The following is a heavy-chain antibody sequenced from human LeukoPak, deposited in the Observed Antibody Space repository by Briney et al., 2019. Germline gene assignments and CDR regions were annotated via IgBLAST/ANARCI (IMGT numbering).Heavy chain of an antibody. CDR1: GGSISSYY. J-gene: IGHJ4*02. CDR3: ARDAGYCSGGSCYNSYYFDY. Sequence: SETLSLTCTVSGGSISSYYWSWIRQPPGKGLEWIGYIYYSGSTNYNPSLKSRVTISVDTSKNQFSLKLSSVTAADTAVYYCARDAGYCSGGSCYNSYYFDYWGQGTLVTVSS. D-gene: IGHD2-15*01. V-gene: IGHV4-59*12. CDR2: IYYSGST.